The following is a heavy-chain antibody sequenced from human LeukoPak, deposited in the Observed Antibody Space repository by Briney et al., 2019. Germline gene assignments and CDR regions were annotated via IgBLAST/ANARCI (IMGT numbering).Heavy chain of an antibody. D-gene: IGHD3-22*01. Sequence: PGGSLRLSCAASGFTFSYYAMSWVRQAPGKGLEWVSTIPGSGGAWVSSITGTSSSPFYADSVKGRFTISRDNSKNTLYLQMNSLRAEDTAVYYCAKVNYDDSSGFYYESEIDYWGQGTPVTVSS. CDR2: IPGSGGAWVSSITGTSSSP. V-gene: IGHV3-23*01. CDR3: AKVNYDDSSGFYYESEIDY. CDR1: GFTFSYYA. J-gene: IGHJ4*02.